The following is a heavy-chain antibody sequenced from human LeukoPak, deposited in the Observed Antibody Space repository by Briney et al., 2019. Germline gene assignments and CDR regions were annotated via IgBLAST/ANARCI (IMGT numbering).Heavy chain of an antibody. CDR2: INHSGST. D-gene: IGHD6-19*01. J-gene: IGHJ6*03. CDR3: ARGSNRVAVAGTAFYMDV. V-gene: IGHV4-34*01. CDR1: GGSFSGYY. Sequence: SETLSLTCAVYGGSFSGYYWSWIRQPPGKGLEWIGEINHSGSTNYNPSLKSRVTISVDTSKNQFSLKLSSVTAADTAVYYCARGSNRVAVAGTAFYMDVWGKGTTVIVSS.